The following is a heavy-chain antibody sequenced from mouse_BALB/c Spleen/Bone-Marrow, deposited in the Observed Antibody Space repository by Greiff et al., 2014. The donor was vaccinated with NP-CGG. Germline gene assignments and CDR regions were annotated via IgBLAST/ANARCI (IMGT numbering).Heavy chain of an antibody. Sequence: EVHLVESGPELVKPGASMKISCKASGYSFTGYTMNWVKQSHGKNLEGIGLINPYNGGTSYNQKFKGKATLTVDKSSSTAYMELLSLTSEDSAVYYCARDYYGFSYGFAYWGQGTLVTVSA. V-gene: IGHV1-18*01. CDR3: ARDYYGFSYGFAY. CDR2: INPYNGGT. CDR1: GYSFTGYT. D-gene: IGHD1-1*01. J-gene: IGHJ3*01.